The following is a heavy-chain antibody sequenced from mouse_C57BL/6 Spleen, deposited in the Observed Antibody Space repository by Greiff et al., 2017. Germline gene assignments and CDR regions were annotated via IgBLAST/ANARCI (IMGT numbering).Heavy chain of an antibody. J-gene: IGHJ3*01. Sequence: VQLQQSGAELVKPGASVKISCKASGYAFSSYWMNWVKQRPGKGLEWIGQIYPGDGDTNYNGKFKGKATLTADKSSSTAYMQLSSLTSEDSAVYFCARVGDGYYVFAYGGQGTLVTVSA. D-gene: IGHD2-3*01. CDR1: GYAFSSYW. V-gene: IGHV1-80*01. CDR2: IYPGDGDT. CDR3: ARVGDGYYVFAY.